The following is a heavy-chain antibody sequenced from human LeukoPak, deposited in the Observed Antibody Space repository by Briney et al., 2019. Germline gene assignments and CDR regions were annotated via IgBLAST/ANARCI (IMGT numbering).Heavy chain of an antibody. CDR3: ARGYCSSTNCYGRYYFDY. CDR1: GGSISSSNW. D-gene: IGHD2-2*01. Sequence: PSETLSLTCAVSGGSISSSNWWSWVRQPPGKGLEWIGEIYHSGGTNYNPSLKSRVTISVDKSKNQFSLKLSSVTAADTAVYYCARGYCSSTNCYGRYYFDYWGQGTLVTVSS. J-gene: IGHJ4*02. V-gene: IGHV4-4*02. CDR2: IYHSGGT.